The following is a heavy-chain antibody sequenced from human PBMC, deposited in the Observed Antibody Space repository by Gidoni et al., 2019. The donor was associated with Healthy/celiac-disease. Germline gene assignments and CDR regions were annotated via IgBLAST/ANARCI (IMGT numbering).Heavy chain of an antibody. J-gene: IGHJ4*02. CDR1: GGSISSSSYY. D-gene: IGHD3-22*01. V-gene: IGHV4-39*01. Sequence: QLQLQASGPGLVKPSETLSLTCTVSGGSISSSSYYWGWIRQPPGKGLEWIGSIYYSGSTYYNPSLKSRVTISVDTSKNQFSLKLSAVTAADTAVYYCARRDSSGYFGYWGQGTLVTVSS. CDR3: ARRDSSGYFGY. CDR2: IYYSGST.